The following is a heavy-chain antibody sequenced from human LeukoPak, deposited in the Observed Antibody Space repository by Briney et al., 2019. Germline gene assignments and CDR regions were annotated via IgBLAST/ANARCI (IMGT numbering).Heavy chain of an antibody. CDR2: ISSSSSYI. CDR1: GFTFSSYS. J-gene: IGHJ3*02. V-gene: IGHV3-21*01. D-gene: IGHD1-20*01. Sequence: GGSLRLSCAASGFTFSSYSMNWVRQAPGKGLEWVSSISSSSSYIYYADSVKGRFTISRDNAKNSLYLQMNSLRAEDTAVYYCARDRLTGTTPDAFDIWGQGTMVTVSS. CDR3: ARDRLTGTTPDAFDI.